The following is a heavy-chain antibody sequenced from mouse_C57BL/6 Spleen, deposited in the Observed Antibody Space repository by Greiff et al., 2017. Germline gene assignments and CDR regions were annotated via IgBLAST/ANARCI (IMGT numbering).Heavy chain of an antibody. CDR1: GYAFSSSW. J-gene: IGHJ3*01. CDR3: AQTAQGAWFAY. V-gene: IGHV1-82*01. D-gene: IGHD3-2*02. Sequence: QVQLQQSGPELVKPGASVKISCKASGYAFSSSWMNWVKQRPGKGLEWIGRIYPGDGDTNYNGKFKGKATLTADKSSSTAYMQLSSLTSEDSAVSFCAQTAQGAWFAYWGQGTLVTVSA. CDR2: IYPGDGDT.